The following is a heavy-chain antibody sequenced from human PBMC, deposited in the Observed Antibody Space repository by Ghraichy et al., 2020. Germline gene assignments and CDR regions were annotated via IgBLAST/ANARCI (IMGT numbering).Heavy chain of an antibody. CDR2: INSDGVYT. D-gene: IGHD6-19*01. V-gene: IGHV3-21*01. Sequence: GGSLRLSCAAPELISSHYDMSWVRQPPGKGLQWVASINSDGVYTFYEDSVKGRFTISRDNARNSLYLEMNSLGVEDTAIYYCVRDRDPSRGFIGVSGFDVWGQGTMVTVS. J-gene: IGHJ3*01. CDR3: VRDRDPSRGFIGVSGFDV. CDR1: ELISSHYD.